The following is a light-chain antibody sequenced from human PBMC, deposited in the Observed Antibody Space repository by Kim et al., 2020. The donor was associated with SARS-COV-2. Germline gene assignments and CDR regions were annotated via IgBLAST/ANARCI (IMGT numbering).Light chain of an antibody. CDR3: QVWDMSSYHVV. CDR2: YDT. V-gene: IGLV3-21*04. J-gene: IGLJ2*01. Sequence: APGETARMTCGGNNIRSKSVHWYQQKPGQAPVLVIYYDTGRPSGIPERFSGSNSENTATLTISRVVAGDEADYYCQVWDMSSYHVVFGGGTQLTVL. CDR1: NIRSKS.